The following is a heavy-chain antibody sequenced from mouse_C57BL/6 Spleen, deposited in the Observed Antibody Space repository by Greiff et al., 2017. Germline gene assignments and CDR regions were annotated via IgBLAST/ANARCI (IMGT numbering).Heavy chain of an antibody. V-gene: IGHV3-6*01. CDR1: GYSITSGYY. CDR2: ISYDGSN. J-gene: IGHJ2*01. Sequence: EVQLVESGPGLVKPSQSLSLTCSVTGYSITSGYYWNWIRQFPGNKLEWMGYISYDGSNNYNPSLKNRISITRDTSKNQFFLKLNSVTTEDTATYYCARGYQLGFDYWGQGTTLTVSS. D-gene: IGHD2-14*01. CDR3: ARGYQLGFDY.